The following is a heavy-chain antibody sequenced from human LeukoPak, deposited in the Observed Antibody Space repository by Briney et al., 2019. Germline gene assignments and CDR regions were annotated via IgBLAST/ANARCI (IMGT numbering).Heavy chain of an antibody. CDR1: GFSFGGYG. D-gene: IGHD3-16*01. CDR2: VRYDGSKP. Sequence: PGGSLRLSCAASGFSFGGYGMHWVRQTPGKGLDWVSFVRYDGSKPYYGDSVKGRFTISRDNSNNTVYLQMNRLRPDDTAVYYCVRDGIGGSTTLDSWGQGTLVTVSS. V-gene: IGHV3-30*02. J-gene: IGHJ5*01. CDR3: VRDGIGGSTTLDS.